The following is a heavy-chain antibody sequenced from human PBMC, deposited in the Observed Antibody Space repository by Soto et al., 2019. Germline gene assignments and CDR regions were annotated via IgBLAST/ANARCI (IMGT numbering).Heavy chain of an antibody. J-gene: IGHJ4*02. V-gene: IGHV4-30-2*01. CDR2: IYHSGST. CDR1: GGSISSGGYS. Sequence: PSETLSLTCAVSGGSISSGGYSWSWIRQPPGKGLEWIGYIYHSGSTYYNPSLKSRVTISRDNSKNTLYLQMNSLRAEDTAVYYCARAPKDTAMDHFDYWGQGTLVTVSS. D-gene: IGHD5-18*01. CDR3: ARAPKDTAMDHFDY.